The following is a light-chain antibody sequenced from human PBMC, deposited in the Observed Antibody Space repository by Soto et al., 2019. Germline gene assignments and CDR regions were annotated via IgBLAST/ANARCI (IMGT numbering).Light chain of an antibody. V-gene: IGLV2-8*01. J-gene: IGLJ1*01. CDR1: KSDIGVYDF. Sequence: QSVLTQPPSASGSPGQSVTISCTGTKSDIGVYDFVSWYQHHPGKAPRLIIYEVVQRPSGVPDRFSGSKSGNTASLTVSGLQAADEADYFCKSCAGSNTYVFGSGTKVT. CDR3: KSCAGSNTYV. CDR2: EVV.